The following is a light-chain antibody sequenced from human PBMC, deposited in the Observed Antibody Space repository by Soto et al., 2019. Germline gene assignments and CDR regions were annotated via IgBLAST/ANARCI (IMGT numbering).Light chain of an antibody. CDR3: QQRSNWPLFT. Sequence: EIVLTQSPATLSLSPGERATLSCRASQRVSSYLAWYQQKPGQAPRLLIYDASNRATGIPARFSGSGSGTDFTLTISSLEPEDFAVYYCQQRSNWPLFTVGPGTKVDIK. CDR2: DAS. CDR1: QRVSSY. V-gene: IGKV3-11*01. J-gene: IGKJ3*01.